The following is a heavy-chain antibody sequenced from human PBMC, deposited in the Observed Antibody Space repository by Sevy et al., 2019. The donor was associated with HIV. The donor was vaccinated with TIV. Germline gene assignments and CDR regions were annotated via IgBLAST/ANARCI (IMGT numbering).Heavy chain of an antibody. CDR3: ATDPFSVTTSNDYMDV. CDR2: IQEDGSDK. J-gene: IGHJ6*03. CDR1: GFTFSNYW. V-gene: IGHV3-7*01. Sequence: GGSLRLSCAASGFTFSNYWMSWVRQAPGKGLEWVANIQEDGSDKYYVDSVKGRFTISRHNAKNSLYLQINSLRAEDTAVYYCATDPFSVTTSNDYMDVWGKGTTVTVSS. D-gene: IGHD4-17*01.